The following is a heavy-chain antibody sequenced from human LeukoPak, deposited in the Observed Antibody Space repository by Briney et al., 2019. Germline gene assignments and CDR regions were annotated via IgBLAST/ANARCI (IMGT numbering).Heavy chain of an antibody. CDR3: VREGGGSGWYNWFDL. V-gene: IGHV4-61*02. Sequence: PSQTLSLTCTVSGGSTSSGSYYWSWIRQPAGKGLEWIGRIYTSGTTDYSPFLKSRVTISLDTSKNQLSLKLTSVTAADTAMYYCVREGGGSGWYNWFDLWGQGTLVTVSS. CDR1: GGSTSSGSYY. D-gene: IGHD6-13*01. CDR2: IYTSGTT. J-gene: IGHJ5*02.